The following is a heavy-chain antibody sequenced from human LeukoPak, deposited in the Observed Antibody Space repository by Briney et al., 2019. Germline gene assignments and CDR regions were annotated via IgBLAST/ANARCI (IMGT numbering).Heavy chain of an antibody. J-gene: IGHJ4*02. CDR1: GGSFSGYY. CDR3: AREVNGYVWGSYRHGDY. Sequence: SETLSLTCAVYGGSFSGYYWSWIRQPPGKGLEWIGEINHSGSTNYNPSLKSRVTISVDTSKNQFSLKLSSVTAADTAVYYCAREVNGYVWGSYRHGDYWGQGTLVTVSS. V-gene: IGHV4-34*01. CDR2: INHSGST. D-gene: IGHD3-16*02.